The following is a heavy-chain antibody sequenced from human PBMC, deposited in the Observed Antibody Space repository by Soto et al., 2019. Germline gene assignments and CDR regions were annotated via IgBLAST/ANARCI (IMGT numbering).Heavy chain of an antibody. J-gene: IGHJ4*02. CDR2: ISSRGSST. D-gene: IGHD3-16*01. CDR3: AKDRGGEFTSSRYFDY. V-gene: IGHV3-11*01. CDR1: GFTFSDYY. Sequence: GGSLRLSCAASGFTFSDYYMSWVRQAPGKGMEWVSHISSRGSSTYYADTVKGRFTISRDNAKNSLYLKMNSLRAEDTAVYYCAKDRGGEFTSSRYFDYWGQATLVTVSS.